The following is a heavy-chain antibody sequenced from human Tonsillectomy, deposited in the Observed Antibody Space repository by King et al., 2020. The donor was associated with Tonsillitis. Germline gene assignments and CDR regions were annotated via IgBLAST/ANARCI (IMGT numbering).Heavy chain of an antibody. CDR2: ISWNSGSV. Sequence: VQLVESGGGLVQPGRSLRLSCAASGFTFDDYAMHWVRQAPGKGLQWVSGISWNSGSVGYADSVRGRFTISRDNAKNSLYLQMNSLRAEDTALYYCAKVDSSSWYIPLGGMGVWGQGTTVTVSS. CDR1: GFTFDDYA. D-gene: IGHD6-13*01. V-gene: IGHV3-9*01. CDR3: AKVDSSSWYIPLGGMGV. J-gene: IGHJ6*02.